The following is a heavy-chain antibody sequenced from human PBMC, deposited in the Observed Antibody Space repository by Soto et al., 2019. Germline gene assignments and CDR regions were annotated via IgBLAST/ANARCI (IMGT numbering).Heavy chain of an antibody. CDR2: MNPNSGNT. CDR3: ARETVVPAAMGPNYYYYMDV. Sequence: ASVKVSCKASGYTFTSYDINWVRQATGQGLEWMGWMNPNSGNTGYAQKFQGRVTMTRNTSISTAYMELSSLRSEDTAVYYCARETVVPAAMGPNYYYYMDVWGKGTTVTVSS. D-gene: IGHD2-2*01. V-gene: IGHV1-8*01. CDR1: GYTFTSYD. J-gene: IGHJ6*03.